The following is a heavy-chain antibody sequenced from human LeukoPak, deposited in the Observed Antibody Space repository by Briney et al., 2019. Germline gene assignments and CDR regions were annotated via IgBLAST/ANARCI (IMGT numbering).Heavy chain of an antibody. CDR1: IFTVSSNY. CDR3: AKAGSGWNYYYYMDV. Sequence: AGGSLRLSCAASIFTVSSNYMTWVRQAPGKGLEWVSVLYSGGSTYYADSVKGRFTISRDNSKNMLYLQMNSLRAEDTAVYYCAKAGSGWNYYYYMDVWGKGTTVTVSS. CDR2: LYSGGST. V-gene: IGHV3-66*02. D-gene: IGHD6-19*01. J-gene: IGHJ6*03.